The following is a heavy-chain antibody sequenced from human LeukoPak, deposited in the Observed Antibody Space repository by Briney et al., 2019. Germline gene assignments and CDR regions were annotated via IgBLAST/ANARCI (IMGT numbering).Heavy chain of an antibody. D-gene: IGHD2-2*01. CDR3: ARYCSSTSCYRGDAFDI. CDR1: GGSISSSNYY. CDR2: IYYSGST. J-gene: IGHJ3*02. Sequence: PSETLSLTCTVSGGSISSSNYYWGWIRQPPGKGLEWIGSIYYSGSTYYNPSLKSRVTISVDTSKNQFSLKLSSVTAADTAVYYCARYCSSTSCYRGDAFDIWGQGTMVTVSS. V-gene: IGHV4-39*07.